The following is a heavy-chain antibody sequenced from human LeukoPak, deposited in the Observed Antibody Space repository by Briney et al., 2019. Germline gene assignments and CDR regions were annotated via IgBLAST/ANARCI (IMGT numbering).Heavy chain of an antibody. CDR2: IYYSGTT. CDR1: GGSISPYY. Sequence: PSETLSLTCTVSGGSISPYYWSWLRQPPGKGLEWIGYIYYSGTTNYNPSLKRRVTMSVDTSNNHLSLRLTSVTAADTALYYCARHSYNYYGLDVWGQGTTITVSS. CDR3: ARHSYNYYGLDV. J-gene: IGHJ6*02. V-gene: IGHV4-59*08.